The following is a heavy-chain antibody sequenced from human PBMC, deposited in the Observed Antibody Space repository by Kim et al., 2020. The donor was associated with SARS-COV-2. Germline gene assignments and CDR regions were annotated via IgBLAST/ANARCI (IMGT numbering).Heavy chain of an antibody. D-gene: IGHD3-3*01. V-gene: IGHV3-53*01. J-gene: IGHJ6*02. CDR2: IYSGGST. Sequence: GGSLRLSCAASGFTVSSNYMSWVRQAPGKGLEWVSVIYSGGSTYYADSVKGRFTISRDNSKNTLYLQMNSLRAEDTAVYYCARGADFWSGYYLDYYYGMDVWGQGTTVTVSS. CDR3: ARGADFWSGYYLDYYYGMDV. CDR1: GFTVSSNY.